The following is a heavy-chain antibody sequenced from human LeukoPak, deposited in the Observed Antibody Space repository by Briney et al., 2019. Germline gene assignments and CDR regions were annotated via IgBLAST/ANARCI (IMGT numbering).Heavy chain of an antibody. D-gene: IGHD3-22*01. Sequence: ASVTVSFKSSGYTFTNYGISWVRQAPGQGVEGMGWISAYNGKTNYAQKLQGRGTMTTDTATSKAYVELRRLRYDDTAVDYCERDSVNYYDSSGHSRFDYWGQGTLVTVSS. CDR1: GYTFTNYG. CDR3: ERDSVNYYDSSGHSRFDY. V-gene: IGHV1-18*01. J-gene: IGHJ4*02. CDR2: ISAYNGKT.